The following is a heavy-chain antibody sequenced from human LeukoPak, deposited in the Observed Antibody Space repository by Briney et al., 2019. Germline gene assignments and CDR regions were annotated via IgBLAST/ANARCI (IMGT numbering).Heavy chain of an antibody. V-gene: IGHV3-23*01. CDR1: GFTFSSYA. CDR2: ISGSGGST. CDR3: ASVSSTSDY. D-gene: IGHD2-2*01. Sequence: PGGSLRLSCAASGFTFSSYAMNWVRQAPGKGLEWVSAISGSGGSTYYADSVKGRFTISRDNSENTLFLQMNSLRAEDTAVYYCASVSSTSDYWGQGTRVTVSS. J-gene: IGHJ4*02.